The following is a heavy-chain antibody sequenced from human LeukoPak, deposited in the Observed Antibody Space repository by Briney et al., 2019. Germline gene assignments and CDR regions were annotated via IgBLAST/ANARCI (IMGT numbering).Heavy chain of an antibody. CDR1: GGSISSSNYY. J-gene: IGHJ6*03. CDR3: ARLRDGDNRGLYSYFMDV. Sequence: SETLSLTCTVSGGSISSSNYYWGWIRQPPGKGLVWIGSVYYSGTPYYNPSLKSRVTISVDTSKNQFSLKLNSVTAADTAVYYCARLRDGDNRGLYSYFMDVWGKGTTVTISS. V-gene: IGHV4-39*01. D-gene: IGHD5-24*01. CDR2: VYYSGTP.